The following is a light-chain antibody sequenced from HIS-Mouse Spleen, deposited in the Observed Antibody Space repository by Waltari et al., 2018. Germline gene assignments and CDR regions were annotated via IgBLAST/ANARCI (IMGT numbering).Light chain of an antibody. Sequence: QSALTQPASVSGSPGQSITISCTGTSSDVGSDNLVSWYQQHPGKAPKLMIYEGSKRPSGVSHRFSGSKSGNTAALTISGLQAEDEADYYCCSYAGSSTWVFGGGTKLTVL. CDR2: EGS. CDR1: SSDVGSDNL. V-gene: IGLV2-23*01. CDR3: CSYAGSSTWV. J-gene: IGLJ3*02.